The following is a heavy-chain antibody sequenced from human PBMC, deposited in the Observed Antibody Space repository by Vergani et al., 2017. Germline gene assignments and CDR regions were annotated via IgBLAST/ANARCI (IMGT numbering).Heavy chain of an antibody. V-gene: IGHV3-23*01. CDR3: AKDGGSVVVVAAAHFDD. D-gene: IGHD2-15*01. CDR2: ISGSGGST. CDR1: GFTFSSYA. Sequence: EVQLLESGGGLVQPGGSLRLSCAASGFTFSSYAMSWVRQAPGKGLEWVSAISGSGGSTYYADSVKGRFTISRDNSKNTLYLQMNSLRAEDTAVYYCAKDGGSVVVVAAAHFDDWGQGSLVTVSS. J-gene: IGHJ4*02.